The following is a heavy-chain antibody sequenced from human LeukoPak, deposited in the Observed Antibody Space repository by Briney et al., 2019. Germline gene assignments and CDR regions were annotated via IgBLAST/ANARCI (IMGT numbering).Heavy chain of an antibody. V-gene: IGHV3-48*01. Sequence: GGSLRLSCAASGFTFSNYGMHWVRQAPGKGLEWVSYISSSSSTIYYADSVKGRFTISRDNAKNSLYLQMNSLRAEDTAVYYYARGWSDAFDIWGQGTMVTVSS. CDR2: ISSSSSTI. J-gene: IGHJ3*02. CDR3: ARGWSDAFDI. D-gene: IGHD2-8*01. CDR1: GFTFSNYG.